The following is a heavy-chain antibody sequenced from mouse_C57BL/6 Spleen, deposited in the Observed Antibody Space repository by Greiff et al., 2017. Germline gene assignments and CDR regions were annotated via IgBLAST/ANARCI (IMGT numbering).Heavy chain of an antibody. CDR1: GFTFSDYG. V-gene: IGHV5-17*01. CDR2: ISSGSSTI. Sequence: DVQLQESGGGLVKPGGSLKLSCAASGFTFSDYGMHWVRQAPEKGLEWVAYISSGSSTIYYADTVKGRFTISRDNAKNTLFLQMTSLRSEDTAIYYCARELTGSFAYWGQGTLVTVSA. CDR3: ARELTGSFAY. D-gene: IGHD4-1*01. J-gene: IGHJ3*01.